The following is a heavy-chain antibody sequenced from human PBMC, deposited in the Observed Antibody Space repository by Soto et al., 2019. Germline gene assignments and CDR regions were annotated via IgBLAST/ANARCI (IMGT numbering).Heavy chain of an antibody. CDR1: GGSVSSGSYY. D-gene: IGHD6-13*01. Sequence: SETLSLTCTVSGGSVSSGSYYWSWIRQPPGKGLEWIGYIYYSGSTNYNPSLKSRVTISVDTSKDQFSLKLSSVTAADTAVYYCARGQQLKTYYYYYGMDVWGQGTTVTVSS. CDR3: ARGQQLKTYYYYYGMDV. J-gene: IGHJ6*02. CDR2: IYYSGST. V-gene: IGHV4-61*01.